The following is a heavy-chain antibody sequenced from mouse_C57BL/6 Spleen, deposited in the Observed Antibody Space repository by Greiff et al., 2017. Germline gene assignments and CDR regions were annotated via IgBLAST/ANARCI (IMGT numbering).Heavy chain of an antibody. CDR3: AGSQVQGVDYFDY. Sequence: VQLQQPGAELVRPGSSVTLSCKASGYTFTSYWLDWVKQRPGQGLEWIGNIYPSDSETHYNQKFKDKATLTVEKSSSTAYMQLSSLTSEDSAVYYCAGSQVQGVDYFDYWGQGTTLTVSS. CDR1: GYTFTSYW. CDR2: IYPSDSET. J-gene: IGHJ2*01. V-gene: IGHV1-61*01. D-gene: IGHD1-3*01.